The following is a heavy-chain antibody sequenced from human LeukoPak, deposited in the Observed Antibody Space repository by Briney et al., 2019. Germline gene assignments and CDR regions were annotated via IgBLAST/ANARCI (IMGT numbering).Heavy chain of an antibody. Sequence: GRSLRLSCAASGFIFSNYGMHWVRQAPGKRLEWVAVIWNDGSETFHADSVKGRFRIARDNSKNTLYLQMNSLRAEDTAVYYCARDMGRAWYGPPDYWGQGTLVSVSS. CDR1: GFIFSNYG. D-gene: IGHD6-13*01. CDR3: ARDMGRAWYGPPDY. V-gene: IGHV3-33*01. J-gene: IGHJ4*02. CDR2: IWNDGSET.